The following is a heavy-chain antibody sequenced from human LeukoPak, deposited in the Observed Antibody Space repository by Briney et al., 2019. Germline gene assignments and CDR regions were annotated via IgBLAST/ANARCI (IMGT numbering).Heavy chain of an antibody. J-gene: IGHJ5*02. D-gene: IGHD3-3*01. CDR2: IYSTGST. CDR1: GGSISSGSYY. V-gene: IGHV4-61*02. Sequence: SGTLSLTCTVSGGSISSGSYYWSWIRQSAGKGLEWIGRIYSTGSTSYNPSLESRVTISRDTSKNQFSLNLSSVTAADTAVYYCAKDWSIFGARDWFDPWGQGTLVTVSS. CDR3: AKDWSIFGARDWFDP.